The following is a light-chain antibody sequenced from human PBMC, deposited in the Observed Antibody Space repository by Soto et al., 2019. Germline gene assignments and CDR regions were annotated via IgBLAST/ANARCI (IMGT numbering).Light chain of an antibody. Sequence: EIVLTQSPGTLSLSPGERATLSCRASQSVSGNNLAWYQQKPGQAPRLLIYGASTRATGIPDRFSGSGSGTDFTLSISRLEPDDFALYYCQQYGSSPMSSFGQGTKLEIK. J-gene: IGKJ2*03. V-gene: IGKV3-20*01. CDR3: QQYGSSPMSS. CDR2: GAS. CDR1: QSVSGNN.